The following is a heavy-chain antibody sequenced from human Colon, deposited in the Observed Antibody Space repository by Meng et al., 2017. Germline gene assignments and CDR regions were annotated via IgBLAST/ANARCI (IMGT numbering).Heavy chain of an antibody. J-gene: IGHJ4*02. CDR2: IVPNSGDT. Sequence: QGPLVQAWAEVNRPGASVKFSCKALGYTFSDCYIHLVRQAPGQGLGWMGWIVPNSGDTNYAQKFQGRVTMTRDTSISTTCMELSRLTSDDTAVYYCARSTPSLDYWGQGTLVTVSS. D-gene: IGHD2-15*01. CDR1: GYTFSDCY. V-gene: IGHV1-2*02. CDR3: ARSTPSLDY.